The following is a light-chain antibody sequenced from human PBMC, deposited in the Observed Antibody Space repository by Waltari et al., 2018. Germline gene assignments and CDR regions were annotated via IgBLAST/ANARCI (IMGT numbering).Light chain of an antibody. Sequence: DVRLTQSPSSLSASIGDRVTIACRANQIISTRLNWYQHRPGKAPRLLIFDASTLQSGVPSRFSCFRSVTEFTLTIDNLQLDDFATYYCQQSYDSWTFGQGTKVE. CDR1: QIISTR. J-gene: IGKJ1*01. CDR3: QQSYDSWT. V-gene: IGKV1-39*01. CDR2: DAS.